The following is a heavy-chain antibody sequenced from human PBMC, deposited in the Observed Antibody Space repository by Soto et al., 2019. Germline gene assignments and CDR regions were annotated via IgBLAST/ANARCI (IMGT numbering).Heavy chain of an antibody. CDR2: IYHSGST. CDR3: ARGGPWFGELSPFDY. CDR1: GGSISSGGYS. V-gene: IGHV4-30-2*01. Sequence: SETLSLTCAVSGGSISSGGYSWSWIRQPPGKGLEWIGYIYHSGSTYYNPSLKSRVTISVDRSKNQFSLKLSSVTAADTAVYYCARGGPWFGELSPFDYWGQGTLVTVSS. J-gene: IGHJ4*02. D-gene: IGHD3-10*01.